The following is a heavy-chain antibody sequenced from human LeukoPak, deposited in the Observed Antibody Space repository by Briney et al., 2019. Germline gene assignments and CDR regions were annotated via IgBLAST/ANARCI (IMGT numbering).Heavy chain of an antibody. Sequence: SETLSLTCTVSGGSISSSSYYWGWIRQPPGKGLEWIGRIYYSGSTYYNPSLKSRVAISVDTSKNQFSLKLSSVTAADTAVYYCARHPTDIVVVPAATRWFDPWGQGTLVTVSS. J-gene: IGHJ5*02. CDR3: ARHPTDIVVVPAATRWFDP. V-gene: IGHV4-39*01. CDR2: IYYSGST. D-gene: IGHD2-2*01. CDR1: GGSISSSSYY.